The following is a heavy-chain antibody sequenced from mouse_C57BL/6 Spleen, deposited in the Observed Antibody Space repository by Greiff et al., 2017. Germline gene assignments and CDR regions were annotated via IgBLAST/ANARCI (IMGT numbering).Heavy chain of an antibody. D-gene: IGHD3-3*01. CDR1: GYAFSSSW. Sequence: QVQLQQSGPELVKPGASVKISCKASGYAFSSSWMNWVKQRPGKGLEWIGRIYPGDGDTNYNGKFKGKATLTADKSSSTAYMQLSSLTSDDSEVYFCARSRAGTSDYAMDYWGQGTSVTVSS. J-gene: IGHJ4*01. CDR2: IYPGDGDT. V-gene: IGHV1-82*01. CDR3: ARSRAGTSDYAMDY.